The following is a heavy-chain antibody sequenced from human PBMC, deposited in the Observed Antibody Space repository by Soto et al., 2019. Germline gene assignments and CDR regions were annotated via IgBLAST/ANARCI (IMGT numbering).Heavy chain of an antibody. D-gene: IGHD2-15*01. Sequence: PGGSLRLSCTASGFTFGDYAMSWVRQAPGKGLEWVGFIRSKAYGGTTEYAASVKGRFTISRDDSKSIAYLQMNSLKTEDTAVYYCTRDGGGNCSGGSCYRLALDYWGQGTLVTVSS. J-gene: IGHJ4*02. V-gene: IGHV3-49*04. CDR3: TRDGGGNCSGGSCYRLALDY. CDR1: GFTFGDYA. CDR2: IRSKAYGGTT.